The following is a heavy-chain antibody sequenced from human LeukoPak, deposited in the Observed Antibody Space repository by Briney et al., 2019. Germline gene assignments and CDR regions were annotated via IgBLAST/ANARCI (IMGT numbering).Heavy chain of an antibody. CDR3: ARVYSSGWFSFFDY. J-gene: IGHJ4*02. V-gene: IGHV4-59*01. D-gene: IGHD6-19*01. CDR1: GGSISSYY. Sequence: SETLSLTCTVTGGSISSYYWSWIRQPPGKGLEWIGYIYYSGSTNYNPSLKSRVTISVDTSENQFSLKLSSVTAADTAVYYCARVYSSGWFSFFDYWGQGTLVTVSS. CDR2: IYYSGST.